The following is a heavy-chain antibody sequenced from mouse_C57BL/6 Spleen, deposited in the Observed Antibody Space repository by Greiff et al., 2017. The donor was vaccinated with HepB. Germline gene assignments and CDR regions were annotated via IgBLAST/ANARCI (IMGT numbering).Heavy chain of an antibody. Sequence: QVHVKQSGAELARPGASVKLSCKASGYTFTSYGISWVKQRTGQGLEWIGEIYPRSGNTYYNEKFKGKATLTADKSSSTAYMELRSLTSEDSAVYFCEITTVGGFYAMDYWGQGTSVTVSS. CDR1: GYTFTSYG. CDR2: IYPRSGNT. V-gene: IGHV1-81*01. CDR3: EITTVGGFYAMDY. J-gene: IGHJ4*01. D-gene: IGHD1-1*01.